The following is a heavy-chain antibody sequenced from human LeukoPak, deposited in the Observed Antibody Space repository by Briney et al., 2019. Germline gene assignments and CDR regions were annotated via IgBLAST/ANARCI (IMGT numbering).Heavy chain of an antibody. J-gene: IGHJ4*02. CDR1: GFTFSGYS. V-gene: IGHV3-23*01. D-gene: IGHD4-23*01. Sequence: PGGSLRLSCAASGFTFSGYSMNWVRQAPGKGLEWVSAISGSGGSTYYADSVKGRFTISRDNSKNTLYLQMNSLRAEDTAVYYCAKDLVEYGGNGGGFDYWGQGTLVTVSS. CDR2: ISGSGGST. CDR3: AKDLVEYGGNGGGFDY.